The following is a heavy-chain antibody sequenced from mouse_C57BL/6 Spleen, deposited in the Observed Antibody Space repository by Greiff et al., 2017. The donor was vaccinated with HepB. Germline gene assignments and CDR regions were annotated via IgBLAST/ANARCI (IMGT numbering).Heavy chain of an antibody. CDR2: IYLGDGDT. CDR3: ARLGYDVWYFDV. Sequence: LVESGPELVKPGASVKISCKASGYAFSSSWMNWVKQRPGKGLEWIGRIYLGDGDTNYNGKFKGKATLTADKSSSTAYMQLSSLTSEDSAVYFCARLGYDVWYFDVWGTGTTVTVSS. CDR1: GYAFSSSW. D-gene: IGHD2-2*01. V-gene: IGHV1-82*01. J-gene: IGHJ1*03.